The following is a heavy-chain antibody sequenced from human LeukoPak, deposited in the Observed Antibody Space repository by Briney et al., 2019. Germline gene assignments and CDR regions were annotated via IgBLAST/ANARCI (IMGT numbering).Heavy chain of an antibody. CDR2: MNPNSGNT. Sequence: ASVKVSCKASGYTFTSYDINWVRQATGQGLEWMGWMNPNSGNTGYAQKFQGRVTMTRNTSISTAYMELSSLRSEDTAVYYCARVPRITGTGPPRWFDYWGQGTLVTVSS. CDR1: GYTFTSYD. D-gene: IGHD1-20*01. CDR3: ARVPRITGTGPPRWFDY. J-gene: IGHJ4*02. V-gene: IGHV1-8*01.